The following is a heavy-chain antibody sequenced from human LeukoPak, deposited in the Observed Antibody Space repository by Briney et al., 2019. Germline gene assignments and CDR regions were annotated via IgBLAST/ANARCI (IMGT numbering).Heavy chain of an antibody. CDR2: IYYSGST. V-gene: IGHV4-31*03. Sequence: SETLSLTCTVSGGSISSGGYYWSWIRQHRGKGLEWIGYIYYSGSTYYNPSLKSRVTISVDTSKNQFSLKLSSVTAADTAVYYCARDMDYGDYRDAFDIWGQGTMVTVSS. D-gene: IGHD4-17*01. J-gene: IGHJ3*02. CDR3: ARDMDYGDYRDAFDI. CDR1: GGSISSGGYY.